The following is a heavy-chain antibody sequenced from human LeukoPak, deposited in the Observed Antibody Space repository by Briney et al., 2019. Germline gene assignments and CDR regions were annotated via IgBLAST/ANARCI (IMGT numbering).Heavy chain of an antibody. CDR1: GFTFDDYA. Sequence: PGGSLRLSCAASGFTFDDYAMHWVRQAPGKGLEWVSGISWNSGSIGYADSVKGRFTISRDNAKNSLYLQMNSLRAEDTALYYCAKSEGYSSSPFDYWGQETLVTVSS. V-gene: IGHV3-9*01. CDR3: AKSEGYSSSPFDY. J-gene: IGHJ4*02. D-gene: IGHD6-6*01. CDR2: ISWNSGSI.